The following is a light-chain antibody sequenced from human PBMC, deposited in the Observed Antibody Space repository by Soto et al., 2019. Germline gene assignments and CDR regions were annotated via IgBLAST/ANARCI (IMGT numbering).Light chain of an antibody. CDR3: QQYGV. V-gene: IGKV1-33*01. J-gene: IGKJ4*01. Sequence: DIQMTQSPSSLSSSVGYIFTITCQASQDISNYLNWYQQKPGKAPKLLIYDASNLETGVPSRFSGSGSGTDFTFTISSLQPEDIATYYCQQYGVFGGGTKVDIK. CDR1: QDISNY. CDR2: DAS.